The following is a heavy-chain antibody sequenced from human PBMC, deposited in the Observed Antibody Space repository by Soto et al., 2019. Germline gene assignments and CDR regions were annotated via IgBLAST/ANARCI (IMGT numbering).Heavy chain of an antibody. Sequence: SDTLAYTCSVSGGSIGSISSSCAWTGEPQGKGMGCIGSWFSSGATYHNPSLQTRVNTPVDTSKNQFSLHLSAVTAADTALYYCARDVGYTGYEQGNPFDLWRQGTMVT. CDR1: GGSIGSISSS. CDR3: ARDVGYTGYEQGNPFDL. V-gene: IGHV4-39*07. CDR2: WFSSGAT. D-gene: IGHD5-12*01. J-gene: IGHJ3*01.